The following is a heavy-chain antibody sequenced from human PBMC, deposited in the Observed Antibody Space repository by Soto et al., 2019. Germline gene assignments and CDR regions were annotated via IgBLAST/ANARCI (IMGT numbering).Heavy chain of an antibody. V-gene: IGHV4-59*01. CDR2: IYYSGTA. D-gene: IGHD1-1*01. J-gene: IGHJ6*02. CDR1: GGSISTYY. CDR3: ARRDGIQLGSLAGRYYYHKMDV. Sequence: QVQLRESGPGLVKSSETLSLTCTVSGGSISTYYWSWVRQPPGKGLEWIGYIYYSGTATYNPSLMSRVTISVDTSKNQFSLRLSSVTAADTAVYYCARRDGIQLGSLAGRYYYHKMDVWGQGTTVTVYS.